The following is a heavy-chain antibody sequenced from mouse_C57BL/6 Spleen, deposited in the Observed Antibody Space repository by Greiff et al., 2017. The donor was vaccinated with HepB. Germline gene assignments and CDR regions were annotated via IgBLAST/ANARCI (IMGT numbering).Heavy chain of an antibody. CDR2: IYPRSGNT. Sequence: VKLMESGAELARPGASVKLSCKASGYTFTSYGISWVKQRTGQGLEWIGEIYPRSGNTYYNEKFKGKATLTADKSSSTAYMELRSLTSEDSAVYFCARYEGAYAMDYWGQGTSVTVSS. J-gene: IGHJ4*01. D-gene: IGHD2-12*01. CDR3: ARYEGAYAMDY. CDR1: GYTFTSYG. V-gene: IGHV1-81*01.